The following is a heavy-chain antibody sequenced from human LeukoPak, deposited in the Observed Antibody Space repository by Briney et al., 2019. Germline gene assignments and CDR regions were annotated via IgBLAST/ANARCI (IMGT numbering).Heavy chain of an antibody. J-gene: IGHJ4*02. Sequence: GRSLRLSCAASGFTFDDYAMHWVRQAPGKGLEWVSGISWNSGSIGYADSVKGRFTISRDNSKNTLYLQMNSLRAEDTAVYYCANARGATTFSPFDYWGQGTLVTVSS. CDR3: ANARGATTFSPFDY. V-gene: IGHV3-9*01. D-gene: IGHD1-26*01. CDR1: GFTFDDYA. CDR2: ISWNSGSI.